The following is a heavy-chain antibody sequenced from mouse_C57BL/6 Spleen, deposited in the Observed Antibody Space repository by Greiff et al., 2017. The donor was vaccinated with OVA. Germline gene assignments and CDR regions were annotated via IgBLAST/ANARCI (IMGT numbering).Heavy chain of an antibody. Sequence: EVKLMESGGGLVQPKGSLKLSCAASGFSFNTYAMNWVRQAPGKGLEWVARIRSKSNNYATYYADSVKDRFTISRDDSESMLYLQMNNLKTEDTAMYYCVRQLRFAMDDWGKGTSVTVSS. CDR1: GFSFNTYA. D-gene: IGHD1-1*01. J-gene: IGHJ4*01. V-gene: IGHV10-1*01. CDR2: IRSKSNNYAT. CDR3: VRQLRFAMDD.